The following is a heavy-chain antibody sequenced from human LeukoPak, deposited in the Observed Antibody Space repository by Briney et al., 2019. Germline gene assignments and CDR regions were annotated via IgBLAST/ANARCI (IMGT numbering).Heavy chain of an antibody. Sequence: TSETLSLTCTVSGGSISSSSYYWGWIRQPPGKGLEWIGSIYYSGSTYYNPSLKSRVTISVDTSKNQFSLKLSSVTAADTAVYYCANYYYDSSGYYGMDVWGQGTTVTVSS. CDR2: IYYSGST. V-gene: IGHV4-39*07. CDR1: GGSISSSSYY. D-gene: IGHD3-22*01. CDR3: ANYYYDSSGYYGMDV. J-gene: IGHJ6*02.